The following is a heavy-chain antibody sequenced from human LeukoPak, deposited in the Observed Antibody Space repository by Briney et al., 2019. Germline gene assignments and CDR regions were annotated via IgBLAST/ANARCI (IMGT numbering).Heavy chain of an antibody. CDR3: SSELFTMIVVVISFSTLAREH. CDR2: FNPNSGGT. CDR1: GYTFTGYY. J-gene: IGHJ1*01. D-gene: IGHD3-22*01. V-gene: IGHV1-2*02. Sequence: ASVKVSRKASGYTFTGYYMHWVRQAPGQGLGWMGWFNPNSGGTDYAQKFPGRVTMTRDTSISTAYLELSRLRSDATAVSSFSSELFTMIVVVISFSTLAREH.